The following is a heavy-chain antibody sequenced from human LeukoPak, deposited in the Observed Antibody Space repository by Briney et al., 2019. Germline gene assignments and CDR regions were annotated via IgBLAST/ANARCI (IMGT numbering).Heavy chain of an antibody. V-gene: IGHV3-33*08. CDR1: GFTFSIYA. Sequence: GGSLRLSCAASGFTFSIYAMSWVRQAPGKGLEWVAVIWYDGTNEYYADSVKGRFTISRDNSKNTLHLQMNSLRAEDTAVYHCARDAAFYYYGMDVWGQGTTVTVSS. J-gene: IGHJ6*02. CDR2: IWYDGTNE. CDR3: ARDAAFYYYGMDV. D-gene: IGHD6-25*01.